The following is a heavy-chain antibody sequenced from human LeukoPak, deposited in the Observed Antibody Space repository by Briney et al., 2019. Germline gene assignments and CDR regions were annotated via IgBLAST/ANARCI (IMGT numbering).Heavy chain of an antibody. CDR1: GGSITSHY. J-gene: IGHJ6*03. Sequence: KTSETLSLTCSVSGGSITSHYWSWIRQPPGKGLEWIGYISNSESTGYNPSLRSRVTISINTSKDQFSLKLSSVTAADSAVYYCVRDALEGYYSYYYKDVWGRGTTVTVSS. D-gene: IGHD1-1*01. CDR2: ISNSEST. CDR3: VRDALEGYYSYYYKDV. V-gene: IGHV4-59*11.